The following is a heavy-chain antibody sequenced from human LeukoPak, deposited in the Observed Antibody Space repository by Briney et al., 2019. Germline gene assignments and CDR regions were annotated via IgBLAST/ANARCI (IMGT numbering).Heavy chain of an antibody. D-gene: IGHD1-14*01. CDR3: ARGGFQPGYYYYMDV. CDR2: ISAYNGNT. CDR1: GYTFTSYG. J-gene: IGHJ6*03. V-gene: IGHV1-18*01. Sequence: ASVTVSCKASGYTFTSYGISWVRQAPGQGLEWMGWISAYNGNTNYAQKLQGRVTMTTDTSTSTAYMELRSLRSDDTAVYYCARGGFQPGYYYYMDVWGKGTTVTVSS.